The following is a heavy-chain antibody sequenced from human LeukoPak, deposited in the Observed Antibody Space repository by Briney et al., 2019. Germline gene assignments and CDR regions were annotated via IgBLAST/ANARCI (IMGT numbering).Heavy chain of an antibody. V-gene: IGHV3-23*01. CDR1: RFSFSTYA. D-gene: IGHD6-13*01. CDR2: ISGDGRTT. CDR3: SRGRPPYNVAAGDS. J-gene: IGHJ4*02. Sequence: QPGGSLRVSCAASRFSFSTYAMSWVRQAPGKRLEWVSAISGDGRTTYYAESVKGRFTISRDNFKKTLYLQMNSLRAEDSALYYCSRGRPPYNVAAGDSWGQGTLVSVSS.